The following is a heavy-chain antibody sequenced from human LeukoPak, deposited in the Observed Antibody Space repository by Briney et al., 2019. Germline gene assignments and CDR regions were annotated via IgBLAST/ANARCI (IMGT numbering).Heavy chain of an antibody. CDR1: GFTFSSYA. CDR3: AKGAYYHGSGRYFDY. J-gene: IGHJ4*02. Sequence: GGSLRLSCAASGFTFSSYAMSWVRQAPGKGLEWVSAISGSGVSTYYADSVKGRFTMSRDNSKNTLYLQMNSLRAEDTAVYYCAKGAYYHGSGRYFDYWGQGTLVTVSS. D-gene: IGHD3-10*01. V-gene: IGHV3-23*01. CDR2: ISGSGVST.